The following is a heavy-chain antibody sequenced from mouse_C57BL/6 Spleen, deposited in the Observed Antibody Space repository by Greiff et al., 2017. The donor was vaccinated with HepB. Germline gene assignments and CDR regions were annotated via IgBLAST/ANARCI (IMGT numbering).Heavy chain of an antibody. CDR3: ASLITTVVGAMDY. CDR1: GFNIKDYY. J-gene: IGHJ4*01. CDR2: IDPEDGET. V-gene: IGHV14-2*01. Sequence: VQLKQSGAELVKPGASVKLSCTASGFNIKDYYMHWVKQRTEQGLEWIGRIDPEDGETKYAPKFQGKATITADTSSNTAYLQLSSLTSEDTAVYYCASLITTVVGAMDYWGQGTSVTVSS. D-gene: IGHD1-1*01.